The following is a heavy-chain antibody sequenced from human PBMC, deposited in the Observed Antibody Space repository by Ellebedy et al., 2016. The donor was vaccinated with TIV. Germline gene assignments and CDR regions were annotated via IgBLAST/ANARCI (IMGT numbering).Heavy chain of an antibody. J-gene: IGHJ4*02. CDR1: GFTFTDSN. CDR2: FLPCSSYI. V-gene: IGHV3-21*01. Sequence: GESLKISCAASGFTFTDSNMNWVRLAPGKGLELFSSFLPCSSYIYYAYSVKGRFTLSRDNDKNSLSLQMNSLRAEDTAVYYCARDVSSSGWGAFFDSWGQGTLVTVSS. D-gene: IGHD6-19*01. CDR3: ARDVSSSGWGAFFDS.